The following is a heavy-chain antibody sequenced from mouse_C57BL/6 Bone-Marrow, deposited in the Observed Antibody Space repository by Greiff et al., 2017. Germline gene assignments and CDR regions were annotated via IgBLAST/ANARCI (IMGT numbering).Heavy chain of an antibody. D-gene: IGHD1-1*01. CDR1: GYTFTSYG. CDR2: IYPRSGNP. Sequence: QVQLQQSGAELARPGASVKLSCKASGYTFTSYGISWVKQRTGQGLEWIGEIYPRSGNPYYNEKFKGKATLTADKSSSTAYMELRSLTSEDSAVYFCARENYGSSYYFDYWGQGTTLTVSS. CDR3: ARENYGSSYYFDY. J-gene: IGHJ2*01. V-gene: IGHV1-81*01.